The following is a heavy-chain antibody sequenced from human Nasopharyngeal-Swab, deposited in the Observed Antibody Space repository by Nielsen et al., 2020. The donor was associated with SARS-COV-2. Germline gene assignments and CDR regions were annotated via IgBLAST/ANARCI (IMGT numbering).Heavy chain of an antibody. D-gene: IGHD6-13*01. Sequence: KVSCKGSGYSFTSYWIGWVRQIPGKGLEWMGIIYPGDSDTRYSPSFQGQVTISADKSISTAYLQWSSLKASDTAMYYCARRNIAAAGLYYYYYMDVWGKGTTVTVSS. J-gene: IGHJ6*03. CDR2: IYPGDSDT. CDR1: GYSFTSYW. CDR3: ARRNIAAAGLYYYYYMDV. V-gene: IGHV5-51*01.